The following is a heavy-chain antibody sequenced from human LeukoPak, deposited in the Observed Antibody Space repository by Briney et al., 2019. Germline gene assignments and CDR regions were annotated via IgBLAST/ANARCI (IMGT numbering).Heavy chain of an antibody. J-gene: IGHJ3*02. CDR3: ARPGGSWDADAFDI. Sequence: SETLSLTCTVSGGSISSYYWSWIRQPPGKGLEWIGYIYYSGSTNYNPSLKSRVTISVDTSKNQFSLKLSSVTAADTAVYYCARPGGSWDADAFDIWGQGTMVTVSS. V-gene: IGHV4-59*08. CDR1: GGSISSYY. D-gene: IGHD6-13*01. CDR2: IYYSGST.